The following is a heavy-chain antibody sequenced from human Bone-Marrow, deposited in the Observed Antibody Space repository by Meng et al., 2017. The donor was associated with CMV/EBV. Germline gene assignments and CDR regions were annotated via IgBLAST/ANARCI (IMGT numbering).Heavy chain of an antibody. D-gene: IGHD2-15*01. CDR2: ISSSSSII. J-gene: IGHJ4*02. Sequence: FTFRASYMSWIRQAPGTGLEWVSSISSSSSIIYYADSVKGRFSISRDNAKNSLYLQMNSLRAEDTAVYYCARGDRYCSAGSCYDFDYWGQGTLVTVSS. CDR1: FTFRASY. CDR3: ARGDRYCSAGSCYDFDY. V-gene: IGHV3-11*01.